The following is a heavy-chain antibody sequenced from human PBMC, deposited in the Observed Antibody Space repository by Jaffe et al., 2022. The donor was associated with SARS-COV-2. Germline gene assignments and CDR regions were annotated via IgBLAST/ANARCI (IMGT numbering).Heavy chain of an antibody. D-gene: IGHD1-26*01. J-gene: IGHJ3*02. Sequence: QVHLVQSGAEVKKPGASVKVSCKASGYTFTNYYMHWVRQAPGQGLEWMGIINPSGISTNYAQKLQGRVTMTRDTSTSTVYMELSSLRSEDTAVYYCARGGHYSGSYRDAFDIWGQGTMVTVSS. CDR2: INPSGIST. CDR3: ARGGHYSGSYRDAFDI. V-gene: IGHV1-46*04. CDR1: GYTFTNYY.